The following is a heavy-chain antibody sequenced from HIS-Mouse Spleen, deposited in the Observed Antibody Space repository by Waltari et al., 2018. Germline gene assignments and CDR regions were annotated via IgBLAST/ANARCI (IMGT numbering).Heavy chain of an antibody. CDR2: ISGSGGST. J-gene: IGHJ4*02. Sequence: EVQLLESGGGLVQPGGSLRLSCAASGFTFSSYAMSWVRQAPGKGLEWVSAISGSGGSTYYADSVKGRFTISRDKSKNTLYLQMNSLRAEDTAVYYCAKDLYYYDSSGYYSFFDYWGQGILVTVSS. D-gene: IGHD3-22*01. CDR3: AKDLYYYDSSGYYSFFDY. CDR1: GFTFSSYA. V-gene: IGHV3-23*01.